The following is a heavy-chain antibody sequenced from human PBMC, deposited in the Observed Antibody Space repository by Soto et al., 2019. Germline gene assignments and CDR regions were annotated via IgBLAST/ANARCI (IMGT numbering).Heavy chain of an antibody. V-gene: IGHV1-3*01. Sequence: GASVKVTCKASRYTFTSYAMHWVRQAPGQRLEWMGWINAGNGNTKYSQKFQGRVTITRDTSASTAYMELSSLRSEDTAVYYCARDRTDVIAAWFDPWGQGTLVTVSS. D-gene: IGHD3-16*02. CDR3: ARDRTDVIAAWFDP. CDR2: INAGNGNT. J-gene: IGHJ5*02. CDR1: RYTFTSYA.